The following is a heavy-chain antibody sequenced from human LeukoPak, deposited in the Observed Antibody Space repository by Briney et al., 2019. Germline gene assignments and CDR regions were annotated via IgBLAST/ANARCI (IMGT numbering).Heavy chain of an antibody. V-gene: IGHV3-21*01. CDR1: GSTFSTFG. CDR3: ARLMFIAVGNWYFDL. J-gene: IGHJ2*01. D-gene: IGHD6-19*01. CDR2: ISSGSYI. Sequence: GSLRLSCAASGSTFSTFGMIWVRQAPGKGLEWVSSISSGSYIYYADAVKARFTISRDNARNSLYLQMNSLRADDTAVYYCARLMFIAVGNWYFDLWGRGTLVTVSS.